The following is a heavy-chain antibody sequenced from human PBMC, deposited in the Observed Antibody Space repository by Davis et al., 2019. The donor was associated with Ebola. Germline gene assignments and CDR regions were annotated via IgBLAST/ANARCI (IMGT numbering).Heavy chain of an antibody. D-gene: IGHD6-19*01. CDR2: VSGSGGHT. V-gene: IGHV3-23*01. Sequence: PGGSLRLSCAASGFTFSNYDMSWIRQVPGKGLEWVSSVSGSGGHTHYSDSVKGRFTISRDNSKNTLYLQMNSLRAEDTAVYYCAKVGSGWRGTWVGDAFDIWGQGTMVTVSS. CDR3: AKVGSGWRGTWVGDAFDI. CDR1: GFTFSNYD. J-gene: IGHJ3*02.